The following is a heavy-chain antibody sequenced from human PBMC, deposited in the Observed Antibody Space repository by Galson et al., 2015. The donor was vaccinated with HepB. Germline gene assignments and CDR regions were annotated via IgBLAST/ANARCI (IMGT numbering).Heavy chain of an antibody. CDR2: INHSGST. CDR1: GGSFSGYY. D-gene: IGHD3-16*01. Sequence: LSLTCAVYGGSFSGYYWSWIRQPPGKGLEWIGEINHSGSTNYNPSLKSRVTISVDTSKNQFSLKLSSVTAADTAVYYCARGGGGLHANFDYWGQGTLVTVSS. CDR3: ARGGGGLHANFDY. J-gene: IGHJ4*02. V-gene: IGHV4-34*01.